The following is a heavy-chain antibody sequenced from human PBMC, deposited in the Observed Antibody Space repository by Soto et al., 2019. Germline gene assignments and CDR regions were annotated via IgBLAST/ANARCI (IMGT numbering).Heavy chain of an antibody. Sequence: GGSLRLSXAASGFTFSSYAMHWVRQAPGKGLGWVAVISYDGSNKYYADSVKGRFTISRDNSKNTLYLQMNSLRAEDTAVYYCARVGGYNYFQHWGQGTLVTVSS. J-gene: IGHJ1*01. V-gene: IGHV3-30-3*01. CDR3: ARVGGYNYFQH. CDR2: ISYDGSNK. CDR1: GFTFSSYA. D-gene: IGHD3-22*01.